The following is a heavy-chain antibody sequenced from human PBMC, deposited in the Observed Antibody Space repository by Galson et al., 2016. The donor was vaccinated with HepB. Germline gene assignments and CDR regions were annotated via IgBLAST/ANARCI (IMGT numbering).Heavy chain of an antibody. CDR2: VGSDGTTK. V-gene: IGHV3-33*01. CDR1: GFTFSTYG. J-gene: IGHJ4*02. D-gene: IGHD1-14*01. Sequence: SLRLSCAASGFTFSTYGMHWVRQAPGKGLDWVAVVGSDGTTKYCADSVKDRFTISRDNSKNTLYLQMNSLRAEDTAVYYCAVNLFDSWGQGTLVTVSS. CDR3: AVNLFDS.